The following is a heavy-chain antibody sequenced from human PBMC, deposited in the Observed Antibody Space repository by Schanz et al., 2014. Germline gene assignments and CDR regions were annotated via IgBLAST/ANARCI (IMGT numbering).Heavy chain of an antibody. V-gene: IGHV3-11*05. CDR2: ISDSGTYT. D-gene: IGHD2-8*02. CDR1: GFVFGDYY. Sequence: QVQVVQSGGGLVKPGGSLRLSCAASGFVFGDYYMTWIRQAPGKGLEWLSYISDSGTYTNYADSVKGRFTISRDNSKNSLYLQMNSLRAEDTAVYYCAKTLFPGGTQTFGNWGRGTLVTVSS. J-gene: IGHJ4*02. CDR3: AKTLFPGGTQTFGN.